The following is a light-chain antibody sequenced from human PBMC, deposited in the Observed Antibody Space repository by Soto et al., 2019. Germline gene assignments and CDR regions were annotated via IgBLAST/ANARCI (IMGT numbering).Light chain of an antibody. CDR2: GAS. CDR3: LQYHHWPLT. CDR1: QTMRSSH. V-gene: IGKV3-15*01. J-gene: IGKJ4*01. Sequence: EIVLTQSPATLSLSPGDRATLSCRASQTMRSSHLAWYQQKPGQAPRLLIYGASTGATGIPARFSGSGSGTDFSLTISSLQSEDFAVYYCLQYHHWPLTFGGGTKVEIK.